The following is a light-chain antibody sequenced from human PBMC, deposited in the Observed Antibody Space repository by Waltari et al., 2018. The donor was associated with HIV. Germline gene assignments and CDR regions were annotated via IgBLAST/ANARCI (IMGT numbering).Light chain of an antibody. J-gene: IGLJ1*01. CDR2: EVS. V-gene: IGLV2-14*01. Sequence: QSALTQPASVSGSPGQAITIPCTGTSSDVGGYKYVPWYQQHPGKAPKLMIYEVSNRPSGVSNRFSGSKSGNTASLTISGLQAEDEADYYCSSYASSSTPYVFGTGTKVTVL. CDR1: SSDVGGYKY. CDR3: SSYASSSTPYV.